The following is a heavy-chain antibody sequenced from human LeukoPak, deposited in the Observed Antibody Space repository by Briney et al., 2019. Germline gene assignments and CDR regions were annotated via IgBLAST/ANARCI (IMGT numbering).Heavy chain of an antibody. J-gene: IGHJ4*02. CDR3: TTGLRSPYFDY. V-gene: IGHV3-15*08. CDR1: GFTFSSYW. CDR2: IRSKAYGGTT. D-gene: IGHD3-9*01. Sequence: GGSLRLSCAASGFTFSSYWMHWVRQAPGKGLVWVGFIRSKAYGGTTEYAASVKGRFTISRDDSKNTLYLQMNSLKTEDTAVYYCTTGLRSPYFDYWGQGTLVTVSS.